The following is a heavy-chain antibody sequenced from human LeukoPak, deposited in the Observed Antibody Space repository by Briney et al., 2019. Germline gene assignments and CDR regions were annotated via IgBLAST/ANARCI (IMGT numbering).Heavy chain of an antibody. Sequence: GGSLRLSCAASGFTFSDYYMGWIRQAPGKGLEWVSYISSTTSYTNSADSVKGRFTISRDNAKNSLFLQINSLRADDTAVHYCARVIMVRGVIMTTQWSFDYWGQGALVTVSS. V-gene: IGHV3-11*05. D-gene: IGHD3-10*01. CDR2: ISSTTSYT. CDR3: ARVIMVRGVIMTTQWSFDY. J-gene: IGHJ4*02. CDR1: GFTFSDYY.